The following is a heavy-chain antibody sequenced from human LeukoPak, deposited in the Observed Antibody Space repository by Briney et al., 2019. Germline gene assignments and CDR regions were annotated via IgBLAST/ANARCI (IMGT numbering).Heavy chain of an antibody. CDR3: ARDQYDTWSRRGNFDS. Sequence: GGSLRLSCVASGFTFGKYWMSWVRQAPGKGLEWVANIKLDGSEKNYVDPVKGRFTISRDNTKNSLYLQMNSLRAEDTAVFYCARDQYDTWSRRGNFDSWGQETLVIVSS. CDR1: GFTFGKYW. J-gene: IGHJ4*02. D-gene: IGHD3-3*01. V-gene: IGHV3-7*03. CDR2: IKLDGSEK.